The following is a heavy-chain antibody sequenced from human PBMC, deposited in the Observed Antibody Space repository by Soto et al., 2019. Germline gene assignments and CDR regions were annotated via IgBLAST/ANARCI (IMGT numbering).Heavy chain of an antibody. J-gene: IGHJ5*02. CDR3: VRLVDIEATIGWFDP. CDR1: GYSISSGYF. D-gene: IGHD5-12*01. V-gene: IGHV4-38-2*01. Sequence: LTCVVSGYSISSGYFWAWIRQPPGAGLEWIGKIYLDGTTSYNPSLNGRVTISVDTSKNQFSLKLTSVIAADTAVYYCVRLVDIEATIGWFDPWGQGTLVTVSS. CDR2: IYLDGTT.